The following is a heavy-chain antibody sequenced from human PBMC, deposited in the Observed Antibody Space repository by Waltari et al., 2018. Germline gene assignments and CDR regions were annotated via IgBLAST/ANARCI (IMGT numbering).Heavy chain of an antibody. V-gene: IGHV1-2*02. CDR3: AREQTGEGGVSYYYYGMDV. Sequence: YTFTGYYMHWVRQAPGQGLEWMGWINPNSGGTNYAQKFQGRVTMTRDTSISTAYMELSRLRSDDTAVYYCAREQTGEGGVSYYYYGMDVWGQGTTVTVSS. CDR2: INPNSGGT. J-gene: IGHJ6*02. CDR1: YTFTGYY. D-gene: IGHD7-27*01.